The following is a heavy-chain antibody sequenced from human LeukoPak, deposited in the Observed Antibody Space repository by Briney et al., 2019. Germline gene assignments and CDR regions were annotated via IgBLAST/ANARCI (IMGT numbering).Heavy chain of an antibody. J-gene: IGHJ6*04. V-gene: IGHV4-34*01. Sequence: SETLSLTCAVYGGSFSGYYWSWIRQPPGKGLEWIGEINHSGGTNYNPSLKSRVTISVDTSKNQFSLKLSSVTAADTAVYYCARGKGVVVPAAIRYYYYGMDVWGKGTTVTVSS. D-gene: IGHD2-2*02. CDR3: ARGKGVVVPAAIRYYYYGMDV. CDR1: GGSFSGYY. CDR2: INHSGGT.